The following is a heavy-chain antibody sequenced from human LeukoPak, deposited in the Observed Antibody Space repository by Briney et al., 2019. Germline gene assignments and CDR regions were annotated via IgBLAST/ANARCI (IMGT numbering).Heavy chain of an antibody. J-gene: IGHJ4*02. D-gene: IGHD7-27*01. CDR3: ARDNWGRTDY. V-gene: IGHV3-30-3*01. Sequence: PGGSLRLSCAASGFTFSSYAMHWVRQAPGKGLEWVAVISYDGSNKYYADSVKGRFTISRDNSKNTLYLQMNSLRAEDTAVYYCARDNWGRTDYWGQGTLVTVSS. CDR1: GFTFSSYA. CDR2: ISYDGSNK.